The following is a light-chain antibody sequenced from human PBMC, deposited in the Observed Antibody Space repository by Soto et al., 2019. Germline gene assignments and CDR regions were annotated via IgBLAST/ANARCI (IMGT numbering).Light chain of an antibody. V-gene: IGKV3-11*01. Sequence: EIVLTQSPATLSLSPGERATLSCRASQNVRRYLAWYQQKPGQAPRLLIYDASTRATGIPARFSGSGSGTDFTLTISSLEPEDFAVYFCQRRSDWPPFTFGGGTKVEI. J-gene: IGKJ4*01. CDR1: QNVRRY. CDR3: QRRSDWPPFT. CDR2: DAS.